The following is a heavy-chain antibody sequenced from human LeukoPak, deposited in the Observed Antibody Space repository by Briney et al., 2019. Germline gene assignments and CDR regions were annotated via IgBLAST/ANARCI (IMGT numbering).Heavy chain of an antibody. CDR1: GGSFSGYY. CDR2: INHSGST. CDR3: ARYLPYWYFDL. Sequence: SETLSLTCAVYGGSFSGYYWSWIRQPPGKGLEWIGEINHSGSTSYNPSLKSRVTISVDTSKNQFSLKLSSVTAADTAVYYCARYLPYWYFDLWGRGTLVTVSS. J-gene: IGHJ2*01. D-gene: IGHD2/OR15-2a*01. V-gene: IGHV4-34*01.